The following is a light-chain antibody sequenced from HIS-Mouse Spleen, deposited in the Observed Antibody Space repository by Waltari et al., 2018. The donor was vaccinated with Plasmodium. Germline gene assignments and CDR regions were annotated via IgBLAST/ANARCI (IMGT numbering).Light chain of an antibody. CDR2: KDS. CDR3: QSADSSGTYRV. Sequence: SYALTQPPSVSVSPGQTARITCSGHALPKQYAYWYQQKPGQAPVLVIYKDSERPSGIPERFSGSSSGTTVTLTISGVQAEDEADYYCQSADSSGTYRVFGGGTKLTVL. J-gene: IGLJ2*01. V-gene: IGLV3-25*03. CDR1: ALPKQY.